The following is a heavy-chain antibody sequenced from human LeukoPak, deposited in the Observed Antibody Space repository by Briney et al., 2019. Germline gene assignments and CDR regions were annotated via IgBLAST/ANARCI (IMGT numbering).Heavy chain of an antibody. J-gene: IGHJ3*02. D-gene: IGHD1-26*01. CDR2: IYYSGST. Sequence: SETLSLTCTVSGGSISSSSYFWGWIRQPPGEGLEWIGSIYYSGSTYYNPSLKSRVTISVDTSKNQFYLKLSSVTATDTAVYYCATYSGTSWDAFDIWGQGTMVTVSS. CDR1: GGSISSSSYF. V-gene: IGHV4-39*01. CDR3: ATYSGTSWDAFDI.